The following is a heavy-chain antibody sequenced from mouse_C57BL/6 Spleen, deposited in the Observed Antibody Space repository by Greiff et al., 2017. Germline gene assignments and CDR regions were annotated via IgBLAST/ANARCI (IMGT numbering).Heavy chain of an antibody. D-gene: IGHD1-1*01. J-gene: IGHJ2*01. Sequence: VQLKESGAELVKPGASVTLSCTASGFNIKDYYMHWVKQRSEQGLEWIGRIAPEDGETKYAPKFPGKATITADTSSNTAYLQLSSLTSEDTAVYYCARLGTVVSFDYWGQGTTLTVSS. CDR2: IAPEDGET. CDR3: ARLGTVVSFDY. CDR1: GFNIKDYY. V-gene: IGHV14-2*01.